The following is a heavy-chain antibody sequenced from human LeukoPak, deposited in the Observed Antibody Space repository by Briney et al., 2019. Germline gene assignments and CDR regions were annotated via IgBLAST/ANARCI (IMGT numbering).Heavy chain of an antibody. Sequence: GGSLRLSCAASGFTVSSNYMSWVRQPPGKGLEWVSIIYSGGSTSYADSVKGRFTISRDNSKNTLYLQMNSLRAEDTAIYYCARVGDPVVPWYFDYWGQGTLVTVSS. V-gene: IGHV3-53*01. CDR2: IYSGGST. CDR1: GFTVSSNY. J-gene: IGHJ4*02. CDR3: ARVGDPVVPWYFDY.